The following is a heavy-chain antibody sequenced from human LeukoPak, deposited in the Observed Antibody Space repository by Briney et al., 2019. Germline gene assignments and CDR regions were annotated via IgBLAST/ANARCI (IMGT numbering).Heavy chain of an antibody. CDR3: ATRSVFYHFNY. D-gene: IGHD3-9*01. J-gene: IGHJ4*02. V-gene: IGHV5-51*01. CDR1: GYSFTSYW. CDR2: IYPGDSDT. Sequence: GGSLEISCKGSGYSFTSYWIVWVRQMPGTGLEWMGIIYPGDSDTRYSPSFQGQVTISADKSINAAYLQWTSLKASDTAMYYCATRSVFYHFNYWGQGTLVTVSS.